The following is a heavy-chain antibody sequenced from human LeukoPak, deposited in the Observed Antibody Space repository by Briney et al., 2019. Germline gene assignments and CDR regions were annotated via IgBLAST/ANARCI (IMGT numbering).Heavy chain of an antibody. Sequence: PSETLSLTCAVYGGSFSGYYWSWIRQPPGKGLEWIGEINHSGSTNYNPSLKSRVTISVDTSKNQFSLKLSSVTAADTAVYYCARQDIVVVPAAVKRNWFDPWGQGTLVTVSS. CDR1: GGSFSGYY. CDR2: INHSGST. V-gene: IGHV4-34*01. D-gene: IGHD2-2*01. J-gene: IGHJ5*02. CDR3: ARQDIVVVPAAVKRNWFDP.